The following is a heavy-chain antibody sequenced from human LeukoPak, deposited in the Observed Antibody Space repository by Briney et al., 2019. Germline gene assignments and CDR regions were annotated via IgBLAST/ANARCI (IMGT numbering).Heavy chain of an antibody. CDR3: ARGRRKYYYDSSGRIDP. V-gene: IGHV4-34*01. Sequence: SETLSLTCAVYGGSFSGYYWSWIRQPPGKGLEWIGEINHSGSTNYNPSLKSRVTISVDTSKNQFSLKLSSVTAADTAVYYCARGRRKYYYDSSGRIDPWGQGTLVTVSS. J-gene: IGHJ5*02. CDR1: GGSFSGYY. D-gene: IGHD3-22*01. CDR2: INHSGST.